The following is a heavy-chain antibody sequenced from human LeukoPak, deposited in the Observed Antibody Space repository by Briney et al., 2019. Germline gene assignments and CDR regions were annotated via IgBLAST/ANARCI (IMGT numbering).Heavy chain of an antibody. CDR2: INHSGST. CDR3: ARGKAAFDY. V-gene: IGHV4-34*01. J-gene: IGHJ4*02. Sequence: RPSETLSLXCAVYGGSFSGYYWSWIRQPPGKGLEWIGEINHSGSTNYNPSLKSRVTISVDTSKNQFSLKLSSVTAADTAVYYCARGKAAFDYWGQGTLVTVSS. CDR1: GGSFSGYY.